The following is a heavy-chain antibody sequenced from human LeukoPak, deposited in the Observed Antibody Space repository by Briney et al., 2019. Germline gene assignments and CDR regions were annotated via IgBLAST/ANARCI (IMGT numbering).Heavy chain of an antibody. D-gene: IGHD1-26*01. Sequence: MASETLSLTCTVSGGSISSYYWSWIRQPPGKGLEWIGYIYYSGSTNYNPSLKSRVTISVDTSKNQFSLKLSSVTAADTAVYYCARVSGTDEWELPALDYWGQGTLVTASS. CDR3: ARVSGTDEWELPALDY. J-gene: IGHJ4*02. CDR1: GGSISSYY. V-gene: IGHV4-59*01. CDR2: IYYSGST.